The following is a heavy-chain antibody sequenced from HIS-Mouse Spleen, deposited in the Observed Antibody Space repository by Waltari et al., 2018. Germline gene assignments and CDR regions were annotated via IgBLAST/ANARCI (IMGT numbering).Heavy chain of an antibody. Sequence: QLQLQESGPGLVKPSETLSLTCTVSGGSISSSSYYWGWIRQPPGKGLEGIGSIYYSGGNYYHPALKSRVTISVSTSKNQFSLKLSSVTAADTAVDYCAREIPYSSSWYDWYFDLWGRGTLVTVSS. CDR2: IYYSGGN. V-gene: IGHV4-39*07. CDR3: AREIPYSSSWYDWYFDL. D-gene: IGHD6-13*01. CDR1: GGSISSSSYY. J-gene: IGHJ2*01.